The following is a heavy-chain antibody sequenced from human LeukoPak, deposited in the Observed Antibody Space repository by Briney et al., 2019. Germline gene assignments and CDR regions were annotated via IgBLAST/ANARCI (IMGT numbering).Heavy chain of an antibody. D-gene: IGHD6-19*01. J-gene: IGHJ4*02. CDR1: GGSISSSSYY. CDR2: IYYSGST. Sequence: PSETLSLTCTVSGGSISSSSYYWGWIRQPPGKGLEWIGNIYYSGSTYYNPSLKSRVTISVDTSRNQFSLKLSSVTAADTAVYYCARDPGIAVAAFDYWGQGTLVTVSS. V-gene: IGHV4-39*02. CDR3: ARDPGIAVAAFDY.